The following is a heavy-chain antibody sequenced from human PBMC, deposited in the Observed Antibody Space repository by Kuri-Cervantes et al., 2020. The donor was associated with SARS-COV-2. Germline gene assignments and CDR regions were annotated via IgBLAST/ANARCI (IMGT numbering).Heavy chain of an antibody. CDR1: GFTFSSYG. CDR2: IWYDGSNK. CDR3: ARDLVVSSGWDYYLDV. J-gene: IGHJ6*03. Sequence: GGSLRLSCAASGFTFSSYGMHWVRQAPGKGLEWVAVIWYDGSNKYYADSVKGRFTISRDNSKNTLYLQMNSLRVEDTAVYYCARDLVVSSGWDYYLDVWGQGTTVTVSS. D-gene: IGHD6-19*01. V-gene: IGHV3-33*01.